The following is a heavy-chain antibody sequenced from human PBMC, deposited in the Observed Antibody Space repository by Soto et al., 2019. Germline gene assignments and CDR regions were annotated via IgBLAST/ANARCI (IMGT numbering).Heavy chain of an antibody. V-gene: IGHV4-4*07. Sequence: PSETLSLTCTVSGASISGFYLRWIRKSAGKRLEWIGRIYATGTTDYNHSLKSRVMMSVDTSKKQFSLKLRSVTAADTAVYYCVRDGTKTLRDWFDPWGQGIAVTVSS. CDR3: VRDGTKTLRDWFDP. CDR2: IYATGTT. J-gene: IGHJ5*02. D-gene: IGHD1-1*01. CDR1: GASISGFY.